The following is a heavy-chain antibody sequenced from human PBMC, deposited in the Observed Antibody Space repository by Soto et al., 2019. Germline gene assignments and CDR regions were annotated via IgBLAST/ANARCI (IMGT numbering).Heavy chain of an antibody. CDR3: ARGRDGSNYYFDY. D-gene: IGHD3-10*01. V-gene: IGHV1-69*13. Sequence: SVKVSCKASGGTFSDSVTSWVRQAPGQGLEWMGGIVPIFGKANLAEKFQDRVTITADESASTAYMKLSSLRSEDTAVYYCARGRDGSNYYFDYWGQGTLVTVSS. CDR2: IVPIFGKA. CDR1: GGTFSDSV. J-gene: IGHJ4*02.